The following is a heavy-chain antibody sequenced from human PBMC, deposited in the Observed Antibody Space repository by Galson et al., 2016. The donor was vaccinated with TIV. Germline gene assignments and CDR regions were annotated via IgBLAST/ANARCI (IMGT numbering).Heavy chain of an antibody. CDR1: GLSVSINY. Sequence: SLRLSCAASGLSVSINYMTWVRQAPGKGLEWVSLISDGGNTYYPDSVKGRFTISRDNSKNTLYLQMNSLRVEDTAVYYCARDRVVDATYYYYYGMYVWGQGTAVTVSS. CDR3: ARDRVVDATYYYYYGMYV. V-gene: IGHV3-66*02. CDR2: ISDGGNT. J-gene: IGHJ6*02. D-gene: IGHD2-15*01.